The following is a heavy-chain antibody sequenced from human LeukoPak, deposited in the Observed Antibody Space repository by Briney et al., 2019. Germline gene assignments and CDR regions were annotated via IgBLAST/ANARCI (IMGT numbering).Heavy chain of an antibody. D-gene: IGHD4-11*01. CDR3: ARERNYGEYYFNY. CDR1: GGTFSSYA. V-gene: IGHV1-69*13. J-gene: IGHJ4*02. Sequence: GASVKVSCKASGGTFSSYAISWVRQAPGQGLEWMGGIIPIFGTANYAQKFQGRVTITADESTSTAYMELSSLRSDDTAVYFCARERNYGEYYFNYWGQGTLVTVSS. CDR2: IIPIFGTA.